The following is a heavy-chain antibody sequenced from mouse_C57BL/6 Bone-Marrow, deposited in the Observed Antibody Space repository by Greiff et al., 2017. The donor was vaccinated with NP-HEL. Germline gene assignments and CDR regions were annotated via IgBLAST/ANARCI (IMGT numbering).Heavy chain of an antibody. CDR3: ARGDDGSSRVGDAMDY. Sequence: QVQLQHSGAELVKPGASVKISCKASGYAFSSYWMNWVKERPGKGLEWIGQITNGDGDTKYNGKFKGKATLTADKSSSTAYMQVSSLTSEDTAVYFCARGDDGSSRVGDAMDYGGQGTSVTVSS. V-gene: IGHV1-80*01. J-gene: IGHJ4*01. D-gene: IGHD1-1*01. CDR2: ITNGDGDT. CDR1: GYAFSSYW.